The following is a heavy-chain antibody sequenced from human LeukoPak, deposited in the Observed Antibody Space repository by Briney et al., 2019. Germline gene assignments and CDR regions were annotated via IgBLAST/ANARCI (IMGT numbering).Heavy chain of an antibody. J-gene: IGHJ4*02. Sequence: SETLSLTCTVSGGSISSYYWSWIRQPPGKGLEWIGYIYYSGSTNYNPSLKSRVTISVDTSKNQFSLKLSSVTAADTAVYYCASGYSSSVSDYWGQGTLVTVSS. CDR1: GGSISSYY. V-gene: IGHV4-59*01. D-gene: IGHD6-6*01. CDR2: IYYSGST. CDR3: ASGYSSSVSDY.